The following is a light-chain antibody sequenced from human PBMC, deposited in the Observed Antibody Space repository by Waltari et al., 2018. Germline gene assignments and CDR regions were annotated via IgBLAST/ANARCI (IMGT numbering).Light chain of an antibody. V-gene: IGKV3-20*01. CDR1: QSVDSAY. Sequence: EIVLTQSPGTLSLSPGDRATLSCRASQSVDSAYLAWFQQKPGQAPSLLINGASSRATGIPDRFSGSASGTGFTLTISRLEPEDFAIYYCQQYGNSPPYTFGQGTKLEIK. J-gene: IGKJ2*01. CDR3: QQYGNSPPYT. CDR2: GAS.